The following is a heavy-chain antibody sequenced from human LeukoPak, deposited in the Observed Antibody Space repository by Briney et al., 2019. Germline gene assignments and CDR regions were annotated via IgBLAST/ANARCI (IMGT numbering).Heavy chain of an antibody. CDR2: ISSSGNYI. V-gene: IGHV3-21*01. D-gene: IGHD2-2*01. CDR1: GFTFSSYS. CDR3: ARDSYAGDIVVVPAALGGFDP. Sequence: GGSLRLSCAASGFTFSSYSMNWVRQAPGKGLEWVSSISSSGNYIYYADSVKGRFTISRDNAKNSLYLQMNSLRAEDTAVYYCARDSYAGDIVVVPAALGGFDPWGQGTLVTVSS. J-gene: IGHJ5*02.